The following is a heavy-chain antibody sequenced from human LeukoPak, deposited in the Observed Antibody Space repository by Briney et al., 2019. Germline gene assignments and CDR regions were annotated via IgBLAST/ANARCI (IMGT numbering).Heavy chain of an antibody. CDR2: INHSGST. Sequence: SETLSLTCAVYGGSFSGYYWSWIRQPPGKGLEWIGEINHSGSTNYNPSLKSRVTISVDTSKNQFSLKLSSVTAADTAVYYCARGRRDYVWGSYRYTDYWGQGTLVTVSS. CDR1: GGSFSGYY. CDR3: ARGRRDYVWGSYRYTDY. V-gene: IGHV4-34*01. D-gene: IGHD3-16*02. J-gene: IGHJ4*02.